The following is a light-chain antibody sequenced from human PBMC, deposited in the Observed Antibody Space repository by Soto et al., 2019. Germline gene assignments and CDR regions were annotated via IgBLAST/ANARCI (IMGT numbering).Light chain of an antibody. CDR2: GNS. V-gene: IGLV1-40*01. CDR3: QSYDSSLSGPYV. CDR1: SSNIGAGYD. J-gene: IGLJ1*01. Sequence: QSALTQPPSVSGAPGQRVTISCTGSSSNIGAGYDVHWYQQLPGTGPKLLIYGNSNRPSGVPDRFSGSKSGTSVSLAITGLQAEDEADYYCQSYDSSLSGPYVFGTGTKVTVL.